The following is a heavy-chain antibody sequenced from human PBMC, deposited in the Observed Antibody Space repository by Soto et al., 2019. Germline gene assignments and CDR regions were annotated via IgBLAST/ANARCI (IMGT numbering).Heavy chain of an antibody. Sequence: QVQLVQSGADVKKPGSSVKVSCKTSGGSFGSSAISWVRQAPAQGLEWMGEIIPVFGKANYAQNFQGRLTITADELTGTVFMDLSSLRSEGTAVYFCARLRRDWGDAFDLWGLGTVVTVSS. CDR2: IIPVFGKA. CDR1: GGSFGSSA. V-gene: IGHV1-69*01. J-gene: IGHJ3*01. CDR3: ARLRRDWGDAFDL. D-gene: IGHD3-16*01.